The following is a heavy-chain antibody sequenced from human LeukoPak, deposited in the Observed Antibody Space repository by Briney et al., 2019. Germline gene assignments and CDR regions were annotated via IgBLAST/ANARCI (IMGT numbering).Heavy chain of an antibody. CDR1: GGSFSTYY. CDR2: TSHSGST. V-gene: IGHV4-34*01. J-gene: IGHJ6*03. CDR3: ARVKDPGGYYYYYYMDV. Sequence: SETLSLTCTVYGGSFSTYYWSWIRQPPGKGLEWIGETSHSGSTNYNPSLKSRVTISVDTSKNQFSLKLSSVTAADTAMYYCARVKDPGGYYYYYYMDVWGKGTTVTVSS. D-gene: IGHD3-16*01.